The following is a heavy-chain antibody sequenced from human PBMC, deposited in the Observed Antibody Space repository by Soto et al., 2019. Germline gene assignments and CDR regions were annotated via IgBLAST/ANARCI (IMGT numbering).Heavy chain of an antibody. J-gene: IGHJ3*02. CDR1: GGTFSSYA. Sequence: GASVKVSCKASGGTFSSYAISWVRQAPGQGLEWMGGIIPIFGTANYAQKFQGRVTITADESTSTAYMELSSLRSEDTAVYYCAREGSTAMVTKIDIWGQGTMVTVSS. V-gene: IGHV1-69*13. CDR3: AREGSTAMVTKIDI. D-gene: IGHD5-18*01. CDR2: IIPIFGTA.